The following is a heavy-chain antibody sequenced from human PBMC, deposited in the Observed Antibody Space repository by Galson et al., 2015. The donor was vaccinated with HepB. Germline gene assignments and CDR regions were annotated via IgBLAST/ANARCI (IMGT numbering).Heavy chain of an antibody. CDR1: GFTFDDYG. Sequence: LRLSCAASGFTFDDYGMSWVRQAPGKGLEWVSGINWNGGSTGYADSVKGRFTISRDNAKNSLYLQMNSLRAEDTALYHCARDRSPNYYDSSGYYVGAFDIWGQGTMVTVSS. CDR2: INWNGGST. D-gene: IGHD3-22*01. CDR3: ARDRSPNYYDSSGYYVGAFDI. J-gene: IGHJ3*02. V-gene: IGHV3-20*01.